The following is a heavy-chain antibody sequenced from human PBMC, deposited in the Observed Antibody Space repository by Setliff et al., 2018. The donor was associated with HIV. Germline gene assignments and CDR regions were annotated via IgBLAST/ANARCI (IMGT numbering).Heavy chain of an antibody. CDR1: GYTFTNYY. J-gene: IGHJ5*02. D-gene: IGHD3-10*01. CDR2: INPNSGGT. V-gene: IGHV1-2*02. Sequence: ASVKVSCKASGYTFTNYYLHWVRQAPGQGLEWMGWINPNSGGTNYALKFQGRVTMTRDTSISTAYMELSRLRYDDTAIYYCARDPFLWEVTPPWGQGTLVTVSS. CDR3: ARDPFLWEVTPP.